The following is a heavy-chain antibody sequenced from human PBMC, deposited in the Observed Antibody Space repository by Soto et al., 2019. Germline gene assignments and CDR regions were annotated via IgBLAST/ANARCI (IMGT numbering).Heavy chain of an antibody. V-gene: IGHV1-18*01. CDR3: ARVMTNNYYYGMDV. Sequence: ASVKVSCKASGYTFTSYGISWVRQAPGQGLEWMGWISAYNGNTNYAQKLQGRVTMTTDTSTSTAHMELRSLRSDDTAVYYCARVMTNNYYYGMDVWGQGTTVTVSS. CDR2: ISAYNGNT. J-gene: IGHJ6*02. CDR1: GYTFTSYG. D-gene: IGHD4-17*01.